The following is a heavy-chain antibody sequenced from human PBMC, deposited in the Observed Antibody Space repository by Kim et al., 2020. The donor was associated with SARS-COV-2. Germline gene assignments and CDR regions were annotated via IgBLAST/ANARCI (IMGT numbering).Heavy chain of an antibody. D-gene: IGHD3-10*01. CDR1: GGSISSSSYY. CDR3: ARERRITMVRGVTYYYYGMDV. V-gene: IGHV4-39*07. J-gene: IGHJ6*02. CDR2: IYYSGST. Sequence: SETLSLTCTFSGGSISSSSYYWGWIRQPPGKGLEWIGSIYYSGSTYYNPSLKSRVTISVDTSKNQFSLKLSSVTAADTAVYYCARERRITMVRGVTYYYYGMDVWGQGTTVTVSS.